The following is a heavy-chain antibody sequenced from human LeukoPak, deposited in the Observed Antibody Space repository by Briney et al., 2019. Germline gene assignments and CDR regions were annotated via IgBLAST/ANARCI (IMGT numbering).Heavy chain of an antibody. Sequence: SVKVSCKASGGTFSSYAISWVRQAPGQGLEWTGGIIPIFGTANYAQKFQGRVTITADESTSTAYMELSSLRSEDTAVYYCARDRGSSSWATMEHDYWGQGTLVTVSS. V-gene: IGHV1-69*13. J-gene: IGHJ4*02. CDR2: IIPIFGTA. CDR1: GGTFSSYA. CDR3: ARDRGSSSWATMEHDY. D-gene: IGHD6-13*01.